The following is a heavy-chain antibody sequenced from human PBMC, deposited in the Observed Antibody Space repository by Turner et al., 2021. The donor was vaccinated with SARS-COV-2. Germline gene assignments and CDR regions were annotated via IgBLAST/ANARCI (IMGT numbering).Heavy chain of an antibody. D-gene: IGHD6-13*01. CDR3: ARSGDSWPHDF. V-gene: IGHV4-59*01. Sequence: QVLLRESGPGLVRPSETLSLNCNVNYIVSYFRSWIRQILGKTLEWIAYIDHSGDTSYNPSLKSRVTISIDTSQNQISLKLRSVTAADTAVYFCARSGDSWPHDFWGPGPLVTVSS. CDR2: IDHSGDT. J-gene: IGHJ4*02. CDR1: YIVSYF.